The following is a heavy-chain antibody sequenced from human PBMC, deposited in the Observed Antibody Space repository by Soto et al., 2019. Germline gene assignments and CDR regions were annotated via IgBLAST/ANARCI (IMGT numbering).Heavy chain of an antibody. CDR1: GGSISSYY. J-gene: IGHJ4*02. CDR3: ASDRCGDYYFDY. Sequence: QVQLQESGPGLVKPSETLSLTCTVSGGSISSYYWSWIRQPPGKGLQWFGYIYYSGSTNYNPSLKSRVTISVDTSKNPCSLTLSSGTAAETAVYYCASDRCGDYYFDYWGQGTLVTFSS. V-gene: IGHV4-59*01. CDR2: IYYSGST. D-gene: IGHD4-17*01.